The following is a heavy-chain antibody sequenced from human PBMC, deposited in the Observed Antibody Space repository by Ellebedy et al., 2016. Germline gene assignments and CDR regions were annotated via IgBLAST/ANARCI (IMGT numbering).Heavy chain of an antibody. J-gene: IGHJ4*02. Sequence: SQTLSLTCAISGDSVSSNSATWNWIRQSPSRGLEWLGRTYYRSKWYNDYAVSVKSRITISPDTSKNQFSLQLNSVTPEDTAVYYCVRGGVVVVAAPELDYWGQGTLVTVSS. D-gene: IGHD2-15*01. CDR2: TYYRSKWYN. CDR3: VRGGVVVVAAPELDY. CDR1: GDSVSSNSAT. V-gene: IGHV6-1*01.